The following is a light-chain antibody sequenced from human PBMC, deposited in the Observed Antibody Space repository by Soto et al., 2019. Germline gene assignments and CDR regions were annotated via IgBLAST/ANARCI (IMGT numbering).Light chain of an antibody. CDR3: QQRSNWPPEFT. Sequence: EIVLTQSPATLSVSPGERATLSCRASQSVSSYLAWYQQKPGQGPRLLIYDASNRATGIPARFSGSGSVTDFTLTISSLEPEDCAVYYCQQRSNWPPEFTFGGGTKVEIK. J-gene: IGKJ4*01. V-gene: IGKV3-11*01. CDR2: DAS. CDR1: QSVSSY.